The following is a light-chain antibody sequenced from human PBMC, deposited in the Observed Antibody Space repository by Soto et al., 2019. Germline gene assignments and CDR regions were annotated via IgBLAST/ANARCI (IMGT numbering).Light chain of an antibody. CDR2: AAS. V-gene: IGKV1-8*01. CDR3: QQYYSYPRT. J-gene: IGKJ1*01. CDR1: QGISSY. Sequence: IQMTXXPSTLSASVGDRVTITCRASQGISSYLAWYQQKPGKAPKLLIYAASTLQSGVPSRFSGSGSGTDFTLTISCLQSEDFATYYCQQYYSYPRTFGQGTKVDIK.